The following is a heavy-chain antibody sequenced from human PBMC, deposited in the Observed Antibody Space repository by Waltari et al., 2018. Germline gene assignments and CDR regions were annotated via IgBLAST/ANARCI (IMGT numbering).Heavy chain of an antibody. J-gene: IGHJ4*02. Sequence: QVQLVQSGAEVKKPGASVKVSCKASGYTFTGYYMHWVRQAPGQGLEWMGWINPNSGSTNYAQKVQGCVTMTRDTSISTAYMELSRLRSDDTAVYYCARDYYDSSGYYFFDYWGQGTLVTVSS. CDR2: INPNSGST. CDR3: ARDYYDSSGYYFFDY. V-gene: IGHV1-2*04. D-gene: IGHD3-22*01. CDR1: GYTFTGYY.